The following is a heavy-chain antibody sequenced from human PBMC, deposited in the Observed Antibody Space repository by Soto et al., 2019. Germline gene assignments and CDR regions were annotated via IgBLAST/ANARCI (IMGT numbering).Heavy chain of an antibody. CDR2: IWYDGSNK. J-gene: IGHJ6*02. CDR1: GFTFSSYG. CDR3: ARYDGYDSFMYYDGMDV. D-gene: IGHD5-12*01. V-gene: IGHV3-33*01. Sequence: QVQLVESGGGVVQPGRSLRLSCAASGFTFSSYGMHWVRQAPGKGLEWVAVIWYDGSNKYYADSVEGRFTISRDNSKNTLYLQRNSVRAEDTAVYYCARYDGYDSFMYYDGMDVWGQGTTVTVSS.